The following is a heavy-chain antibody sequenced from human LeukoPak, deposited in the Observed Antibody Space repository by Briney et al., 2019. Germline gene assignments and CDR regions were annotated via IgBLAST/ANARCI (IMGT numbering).Heavy chain of an antibody. CDR1: GFTFSSYS. D-gene: IGHD4-23*01. J-gene: IGHJ4*02. V-gene: IGHV3-21*01. CDR2: ISSSSSYI. CDR3: ARVTVVTPRGGASFDY. Sequence: GGSLRLSCAASGFTFSSYSMNWVRQAPGKGLEWISSISSSSSYIYYADSVKGRFTISRDNAKNSLYLQMNSLRAEDTAVYYCARVTVVTPRGGASFDYWGQGTLVTVSS.